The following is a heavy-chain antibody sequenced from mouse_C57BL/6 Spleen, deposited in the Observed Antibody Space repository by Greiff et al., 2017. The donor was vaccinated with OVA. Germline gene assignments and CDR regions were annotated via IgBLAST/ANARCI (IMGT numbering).Heavy chain of an antibody. CDR1: GFSLTSYG. J-gene: IGHJ3*01. V-gene: IGHV2-2*01. CDR3: ARNYYDYSWFAY. D-gene: IGHD2-4*01. Sequence: VQLHQSGPGLVQPSQSLSIPCTVSGFSLTSYGVLWVRQSPGKGLEWLGVLWSGGGTDYNAAFISRLSISKDNSKSHVFLKMNSLQADDTAIYYCARNYYDYSWFAYWGQGTLVTVSA. CDR2: LWSGGGT.